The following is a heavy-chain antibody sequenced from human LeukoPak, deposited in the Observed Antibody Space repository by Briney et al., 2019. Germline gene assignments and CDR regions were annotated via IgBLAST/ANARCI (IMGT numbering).Heavy chain of an antibody. D-gene: IGHD3-9*01. CDR2: IYYSGST. Sequence: SETLSLTCTVSGGSISSYYWSWIRQPPGKGLEWIGYIYYSGSTNYNPSLKSRVTISVDTSKNQFSLNLSSVTAADTAVYYCARHEGYDILTGYSYYFDYWGQGTLVTVPS. CDR1: GGSISSYY. J-gene: IGHJ4*02. V-gene: IGHV4-59*08. CDR3: ARHEGYDILTGYSYYFDY.